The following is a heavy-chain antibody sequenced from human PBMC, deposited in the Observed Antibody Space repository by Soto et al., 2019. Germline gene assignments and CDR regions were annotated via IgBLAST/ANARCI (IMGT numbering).Heavy chain of an antibody. CDR2: INHSGST. CDR3: ARGGRTIVVVTATFKGFDP. J-gene: IGHJ5*02. Sequence: SETLSLTCAVYGGSFSGYYWSWIRQPPGKGLEWIGEINHSGSTNYNPSLKSRVTISVDTSKNQFSLKLSSVTAADTAVYYCARGGRTIVVVTATFKGFDPWGQGTLVTVSS. V-gene: IGHV4-34*01. D-gene: IGHD2-21*02. CDR1: GGSFSGYY.